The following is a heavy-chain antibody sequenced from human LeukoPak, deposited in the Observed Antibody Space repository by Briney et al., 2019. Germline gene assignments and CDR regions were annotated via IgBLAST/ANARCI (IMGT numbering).Heavy chain of an antibody. D-gene: IGHD6-13*01. J-gene: IGHJ4*02. Sequence: ASVKVSCKASGYTFTSYDINRVRQATGQGLEWMGWMNPNSDNTGYAQKFQGRVTMTRNTSISTAYMELSSLRSEDTAVYYCARGQSSSWSGTPNYWGQGTLVTVSS. V-gene: IGHV1-8*01. CDR3: ARGQSSSWSGTPNY. CDR2: MNPNSDNT. CDR1: GYTFTSYD.